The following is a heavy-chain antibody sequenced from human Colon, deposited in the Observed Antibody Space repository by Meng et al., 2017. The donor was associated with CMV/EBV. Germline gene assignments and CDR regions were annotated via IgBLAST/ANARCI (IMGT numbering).Heavy chain of an antibody. CDR3: ARGLRFSDMDV. J-gene: IGHJ6*02. CDR1: GFNSVDFY. D-gene: IGHD3-3*01. Sequence: SCAASGFNSVDFYIDWARQAPGRGLEWIGRIRNKIRGYTTSYAASMRGRFTLSRDAPRNSVTLVMTSLKTEDTAIYYCARGLRFSDMDVWGQGTAVTVSS. V-gene: IGHV3-72*01. CDR2: IRNKIRGYTT.